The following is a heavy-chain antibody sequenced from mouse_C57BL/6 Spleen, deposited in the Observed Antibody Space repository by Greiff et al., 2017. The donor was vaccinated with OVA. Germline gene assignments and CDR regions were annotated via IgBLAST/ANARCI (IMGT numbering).Heavy chain of an antibody. V-gene: IGHV14-2*01. CDR2: IDPEDGEP. D-gene: IGHD1-1*01. CDR1: GFNIKDYY. J-gene: IGHJ1*03. CDR3: ARAYGSSYWYFDV. Sequence: EVQLVESGAELVKPGASVKLSCTASGFNIKDYYMHWVKQRTEQGLEWIGRIDPEDGEPKYAPKFQGKATITADTSSNTAYLQLSSLTSEDTAVYYCARAYGSSYWYFDVWGTGTTVTVSS.